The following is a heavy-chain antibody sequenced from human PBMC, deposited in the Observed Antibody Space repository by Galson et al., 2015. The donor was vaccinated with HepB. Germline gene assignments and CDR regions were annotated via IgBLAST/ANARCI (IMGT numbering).Heavy chain of an antibody. CDR1: GFTFDTYA. V-gene: IGHV3-30-3*01. CDR2: ISYDGVNI. J-gene: IGHJ4*02. D-gene: IGHD3-16*01. CDR3: ARGAWY. Sequence: SLRLSCAASGFTFDTYAIHWVRQAPGRGLEWVAVISYDGVNIYYADSVKGRFTISRDNPKNTLYLQMNSLRAEDTAVYYCARGAWYWGQGTLVTVSS.